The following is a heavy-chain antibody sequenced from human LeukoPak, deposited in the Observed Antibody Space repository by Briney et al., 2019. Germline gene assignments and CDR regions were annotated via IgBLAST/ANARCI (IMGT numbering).Heavy chain of an antibody. J-gene: IGHJ2*01. D-gene: IGHD6-19*01. CDR2: ISSSSSYI. V-gene: IGHV3-21*01. Sequence: GGSLRLSCAASGFTFSTYEMNWVRQAPGRGLEWVSSISSSSSYIYYADSVKGRFTISRDNAKSSLYLQMNSLRAEDTAVYYCARGPSSGWAIWYFDLWGRGTLVTVSS. CDR3: ARGPSSGWAIWYFDL. CDR1: GFTFSTYE.